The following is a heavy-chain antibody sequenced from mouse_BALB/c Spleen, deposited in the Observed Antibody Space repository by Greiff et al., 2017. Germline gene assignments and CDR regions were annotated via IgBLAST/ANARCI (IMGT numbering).Heavy chain of an antibody. D-gene: IGHD4-1*01. CDR2: ISSGGSYT. J-gene: IGHJ4*01. V-gene: IGHV5-6-4*01. Sequence: DVKLVESGGGLVKPGGSLKLSCAASGFTFSSYTMSWVRQTPEKRLEWVATISSGGSYTYYPDSVKGRFTISRDNAKNTLYLQMSSLKSEDTAMYYCTRDTGTDYAMDYWGQGTSVTVSS. CDR3: TRDTGTDYAMDY. CDR1: GFTFSSYT.